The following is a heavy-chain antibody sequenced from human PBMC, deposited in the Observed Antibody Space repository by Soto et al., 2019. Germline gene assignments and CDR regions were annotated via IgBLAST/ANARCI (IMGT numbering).Heavy chain of an antibody. J-gene: IGHJ4*02. V-gene: IGHV3-23*01. CDR2: ISASGGTT. CDR3: VLYTCDMIRFDY. D-gene: IGHD3-16*01. CDR1: GFTFSNFA. Sequence: GGSLRLSCAASGFTFSNFAMSWVRQSPGKGLEWVSAISASGGTTYSADPVKGRFIISRDSAKKTMFLQMNNLRAEDTAVYYCVLYTCDMIRFDYWGQGVLGTVSS.